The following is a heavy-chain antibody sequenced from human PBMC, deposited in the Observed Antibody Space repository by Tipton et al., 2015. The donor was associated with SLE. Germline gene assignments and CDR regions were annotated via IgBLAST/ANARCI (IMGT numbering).Heavy chain of an antibody. J-gene: IGHJ4*02. Sequence: TLSLTCTVSGGSISDSYWSWIRQPPGKGLEWIGLIYYNGGTNYNPSLESRLTISVDTSKKQFSLNLSSVTAADTAVYYCARLGYCTSGVCYTGIDYWGQGILVTVSS. CDR1: GGSISDSY. CDR2: IYYNGGT. V-gene: IGHV4-59*08. CDR3: ARLGYCTSGVCYTGIDY. D-gene: IGHD2-8*01.